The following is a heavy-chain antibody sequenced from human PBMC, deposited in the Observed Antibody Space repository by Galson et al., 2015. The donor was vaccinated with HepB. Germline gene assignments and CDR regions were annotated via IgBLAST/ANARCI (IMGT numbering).Heavy chain of an antibody. CDR1: GYSFTSYW. Sequence: QSGAEVKKPGESLKISCKGSGYSFTSYWIGWVRQMPGKGLEWMGVIYPGDSDTRYSPSFQGQVTISADKSISTAYLQWSSLKASDTAMYYCASVAPPYGDYSEAFDIWGQGTMVTVSS. CDR2: IYPGDSDT. D-gene: IGHD4-17*01. J-gene: IGHJ3*02. V-gene: IGHV5-51*03. CDR3: ASVAPPYGDYSEAFDI.